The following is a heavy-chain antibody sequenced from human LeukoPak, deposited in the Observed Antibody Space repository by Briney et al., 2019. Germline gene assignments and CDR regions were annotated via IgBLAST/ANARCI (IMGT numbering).Heavy chain of an antibody. Sequence: GGSLGLSCAASGFTFSSYSMNWVRQAPGKGLEWVSSISSSSSYIYYADSVKGRFTISRDNAKNSLYLQMNSLRAEDTAVYYCARDSGDDYGGNSNAFDIWGQGTMVTVSS. J-gene: IGHJ3*02. D-gene: IGHD4-23*01. CDR3: ARDSGDDYGGNSNAFDI. CDR2: ISSSSSYI. CDR1: GFTFSSYS. V-gene: IGHV3-21*01.